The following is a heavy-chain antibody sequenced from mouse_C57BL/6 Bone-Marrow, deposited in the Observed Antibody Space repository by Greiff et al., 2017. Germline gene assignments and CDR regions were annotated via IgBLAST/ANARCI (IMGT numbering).Heavy chain of an antibody. CDR2: ISSGGDYT. D-gene: IGHD2-1*01. CDR3: TRDGDYYGNLYAMDY. V-gene: IGHV5-9-1*02. Sequence: EVMLVESGEGLVKPGGSLKLSCAASGFTFSSYAMSWVRQTPEKRLEWVAYISSGGDYTYYADTVKGRFTISRDNARNTLYLQMSSLKSEDTAMYYCTRDGDYYGNLYAMDYWGQGTSVTVSS. J-gene: IGHJ4*01. CDR1: GFTFSSYA.